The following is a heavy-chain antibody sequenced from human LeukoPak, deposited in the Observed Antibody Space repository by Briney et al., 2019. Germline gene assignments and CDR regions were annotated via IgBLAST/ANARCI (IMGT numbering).Heavy chain of an antibody. V-gene: IGHV3-30*02. CDR1: GFTFSSHG. D-gene: IGHD4-17*01. Sequence: PGGSLRLSCAASGFTFSSHGMHWVRQAPGKGLEWVAFIRYDGSHKYYADSVKGRFTISRDNSKNTLYLEMNSLRGEDTAVYYCAKEIVWVTVTTQSQKWFDPWGQGTLVTVSS. J-gene: IGHJ5*02. CDR3: AKEIVWVTVTTQSQKWFDP. CDR2: IRYDGSHK.